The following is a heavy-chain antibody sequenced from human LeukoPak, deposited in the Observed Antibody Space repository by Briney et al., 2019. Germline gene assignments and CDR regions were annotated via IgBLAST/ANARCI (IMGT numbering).Heavy chain of an antibody. CDR2: TSSHGSTI. CDR1: GFTFSSYS. V-gene: IGHV3-48*04. Sequence: GGSLRLSCAASGFTFSSYSMNWVRQAPGEGLEWVSYTSSHGSTIYYADSVQGRFTISRDNAKNSLYLQMNSLRAEDTAVYYCARSPSFKGWFDPWGQGTLVTVSS. J-gene: IGHJ5*02. CDR3: ARSPSFKGWFDP. D-gene: IGHD3-3*02.